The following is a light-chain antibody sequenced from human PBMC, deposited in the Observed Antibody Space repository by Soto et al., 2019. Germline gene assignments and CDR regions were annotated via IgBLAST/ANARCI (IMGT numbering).Light chain of an antibody. Sequence: IVLTQSPATLSLSPGERATLSCRASRSVDRLLAWYQQRPGQAPRLLMYDASKRASRVPARFSGSGSETDFTLTIRGLEFEDFAVYYCQQRKDWPPLVTFGGGTKVEI. CDR3: QQRKDWPPLVT. J-gene: IGKJ4*01. CDR2: DAS. V-gene: IGKV3-11*01. CDR1: RSVDRL.